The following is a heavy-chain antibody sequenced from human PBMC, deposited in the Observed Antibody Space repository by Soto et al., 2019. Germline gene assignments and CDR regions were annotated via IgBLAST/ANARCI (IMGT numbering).Heavy chain of an antibody. CDR1: GGSISSYY. D-gene: IGHD6-6*01. J-gene: IGHJ6*02. V-gene: IGHV4-59*01. CDR2: IYYSGST. Sequence: PSETLSLTCTVSGGSISSYYWSWIRQPPGKGLEWIGYIYYSGSTNYNPSLKSRVTISVDTSKNQFSLKLSSVTAADTAVYYCARDRIIAARGCGNNYYYYGMDVWGQGTTVTVSS. CDR3: ARDRIIAARGCGNNYYYYGMDV.